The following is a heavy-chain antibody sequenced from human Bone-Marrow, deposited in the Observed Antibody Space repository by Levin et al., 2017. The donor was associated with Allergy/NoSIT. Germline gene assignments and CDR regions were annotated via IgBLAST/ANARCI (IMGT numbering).Heavy chain of an antibody. V-gene: IGHV3-30*18. CDR3: AKVGIKMIVVGDGFDI. Sequence: GESLKISCAASGFTFSIYGMHWVRQAPGKGLEWVAAVSFDGSNESYGDAVKGRFTISRDNSKNTLYLEMNTVRADDTAVYYCAKVGIKMIVVGDGFDIWGQGTRVTV. CDR1: GFTFSIYG. CDR2: VSFDGSNE. J-gene: IGHJ3*02. D-gene: IGHD3-22*01.